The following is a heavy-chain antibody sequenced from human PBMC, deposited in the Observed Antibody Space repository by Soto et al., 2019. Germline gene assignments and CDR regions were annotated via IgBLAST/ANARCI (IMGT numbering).Heavy chain of an antibody. D-gene: IGHD6-13*01. Sequence: EVQLLESGGDLVQRGGSLRLSCAASGFTFSGYGMSWVRQAPGKGLEWGSSITSSGSNTYYVDSVKGRFTISRDNSKNTLYLQMNSLTVEDTAVYYCATEQGSVAAALDYWCQGTLVTVSS. CDR2: ITSSGSNT. CDR1: GFTFSGYG. CDR3: ATEQGSVAAALDY. J-gene: IGHJ4*02. V-gene: IGHV3-23*01.